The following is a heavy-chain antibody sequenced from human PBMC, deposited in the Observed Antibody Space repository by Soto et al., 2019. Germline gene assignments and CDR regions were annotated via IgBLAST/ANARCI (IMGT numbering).Heavy chain of an antibody. CDR2: INWNGGST. CDR1: GFTFDDYG. D-gene: IGHD6-13*01. V-gene: IGHV3-20*04. Sequence: PGGSLRLSCAASGFTFDDYGMSWVRQAPGKGLEWVSGINWNGGSTGYADSVKGRFTISRDNAKNSLYLQMNSLRAEDTAMYYCARTAAAGKNYYGADVWGQGTTVTVSS. CDR3: ARTAAAGKNYYGADV. J-gene: IGHJ6*02.